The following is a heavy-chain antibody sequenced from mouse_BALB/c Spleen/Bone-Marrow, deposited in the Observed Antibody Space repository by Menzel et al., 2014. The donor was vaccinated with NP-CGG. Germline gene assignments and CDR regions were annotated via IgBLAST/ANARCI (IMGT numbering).Heavy chain of an antibody. J-gene: IGHJ2*01. CDR1: GYSFTGYF. Sequence: EAQLQQPGPELVTPGVSAKISCKASGYSFTGYFMNWAMQSHGRSLEWIGHINPNNGDTFYNQKFKGKSTFTVDKSSCPARMELRSLASEDSAVYYCARSGYYGSSYFDSWGQGTTITVSS. D-gene: IGHD1-1*01. CDR2: INPNNGDT. CDR3: ARSGYYGSSYFDS. V-gene: IGHV1-20*02.